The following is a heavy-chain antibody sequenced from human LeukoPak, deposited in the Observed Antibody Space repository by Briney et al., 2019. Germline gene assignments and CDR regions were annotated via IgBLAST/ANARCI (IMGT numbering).Heavy chain of an antibody. CDR3: ARGGLCSGGSCYWYYYYGMDV. V-gene: IGHV4-39*01. CDR2: INYGGST. J-gene: IGHJ6*02. Sequence: SETLSLTCTVSGASISISSDYWGWVRQSPGKGLEWIGTINYGGSTDYNPPLQSRVTISIDTSKNQFSLKLSSVTAADTAVYYCARGGLCSGGSCYWYYYYGMDVWGQGTTVTVSS. CDR1: GASISISSDY. D-gene: IGHD2-15*01.